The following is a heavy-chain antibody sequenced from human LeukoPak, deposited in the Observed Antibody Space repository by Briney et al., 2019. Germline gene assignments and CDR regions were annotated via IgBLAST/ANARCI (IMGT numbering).Heavy chain of an antibody. D-gene: IGHD3-9*01. CDR3: AASLRYFDWFRDDAFDI. Sequence: GGSLRLSCAASGFTFSSYAMSWVRQAPGKGLEWVSVIYSGGSTYYADSVKGRFTISRDNSKNTLYLQMNSLRAEDTAVYYCAASLRYFDWFRDDAFDIWGQGTMVTVSS. J-gene: IGHJ3*02. CDR1: GFTFSSYA. CDR2: IYSGGST. V-gene: IGHV3-66*01.